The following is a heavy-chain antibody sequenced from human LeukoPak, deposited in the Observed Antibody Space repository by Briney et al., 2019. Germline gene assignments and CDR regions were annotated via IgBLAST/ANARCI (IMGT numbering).Heavy chain of an antibody. V-gene: IGHV1-2*02. Sequence: GASVKVSCKASGDTFTDYYLHWVPQAPGQGLEWMGWINPNGGGTTYAQKSQGRVSMTRDTSITTVYMEVSSLRSDDTAVYYCAREALRSCYTNFVYWGQGTLVTVSS. CDR2: INPNGGGT. CDR1: GDTFTDYY. CDR3: AREALRSCYTNFVY. D-gene: IGHD2-2*02. J-gene: IGHJ4*02.